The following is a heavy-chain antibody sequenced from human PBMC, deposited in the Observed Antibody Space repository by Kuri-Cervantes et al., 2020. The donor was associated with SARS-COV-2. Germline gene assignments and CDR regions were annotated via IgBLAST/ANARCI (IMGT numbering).Heavy chain of an antibody. Sequence: SETLSLTCTVSGDSISRFYWTWIRQPPGKGLEWIGEINHSGSTNYNPSLKSRVTVSVDTSKIQFSLKLNSVTAADTDVYFCARAGVVVTTGGLDYWGQGTRVTVSS. V-gene: IGHV4-34*01. D-gene: IGHD2-21*02. J-gene: IGHJ4*02. CDR2: INHSGST. CDR3: ARAGVVVTTGGLDY. CDR1: GDSISRFY.